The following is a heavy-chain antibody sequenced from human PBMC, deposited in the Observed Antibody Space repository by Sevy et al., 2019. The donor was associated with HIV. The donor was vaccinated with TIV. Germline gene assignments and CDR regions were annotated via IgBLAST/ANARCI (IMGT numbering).Heavy chain of an antibody. CDR2: IIPILGTV. Sequence: ASVKVSCKASGGTFSSYGISWVRQAPGQGLEWMGGIIPILGTVNYGQKFQGRVTITADESTKTAYMELSSLRSEDTAVYSCARGGGNGWYYFDYWGQETLVTVSS. V-gene: IGHV1-69*13. D-gene: IGHD6-19*01. J-gene: IGHJ4*02. CDR1: GGTFSSYG. CDR3: ARGGGNGWYYFDY.